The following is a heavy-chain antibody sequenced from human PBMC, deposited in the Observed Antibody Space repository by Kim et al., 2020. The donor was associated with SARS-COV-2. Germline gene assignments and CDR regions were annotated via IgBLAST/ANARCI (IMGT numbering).Heavy chain of an antibody. CDR3: ARDFRQYSSGWSSPFDP. D-gene: IGHD6-19*01. CDR1: GGSISSGGYY. Sequence: SETLSLTCTVSGGSISSGGYYWSWIRQHPGKGLEWIGYIYYSGSTYYNPSLKSRVTISVDTSKNQFSLKLSSVTVADTAVYYCARDFRQYSSGWSSPFDPWGQGTLVTVSS. J-gene: IGHJ5*02. CDR2: IYYSGST. V-gene: IGHV4-31*03.